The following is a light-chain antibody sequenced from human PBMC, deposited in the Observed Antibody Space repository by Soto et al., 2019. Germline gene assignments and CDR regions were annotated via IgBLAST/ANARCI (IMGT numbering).Light chain of an antibody. CDR2: GAS. J-gene: IGKJ1*01. CDR3: QQYGSSPRT. Sequence: EKVMTQFPATLSVSPGERATLSCRASQSVGSNLAWYQQKPGQAPRLLIYGASSRATGIPDRFSGSGSGTDFTLTISRLEPEDFAVYYCQQYGSSPRTFGQGTKVDIK. CDR1: QSVGSN. V-gene: IGKV3-20*01.